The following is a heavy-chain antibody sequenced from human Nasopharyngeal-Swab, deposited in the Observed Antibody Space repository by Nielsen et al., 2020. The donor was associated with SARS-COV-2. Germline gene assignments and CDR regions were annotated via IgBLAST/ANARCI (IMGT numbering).Heavy chain of an antibody. V-gene: IGHV4-4*02. CDR2: IYHSGST. D-gene: IGHD3-10*01. CDR3: ARDPRLVTMVRGAYYYYYYGMDV. CDR1: GGSISSSNW. J-gene: IGHJ6*02. Sequence: SETLSLTYAVSGGSISSSNWWSWVRQPPGKGLEWIGEIYHSGSTNYNPSLKSRVTISVDKSKNQFSLKLSSVTAADTAVYYCARDPRLVTMVRGAYYYYYYGMDVWGQGTTVTVSS.